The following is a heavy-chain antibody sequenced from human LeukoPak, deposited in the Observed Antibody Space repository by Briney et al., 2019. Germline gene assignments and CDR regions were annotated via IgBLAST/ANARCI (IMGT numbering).Heavy chain of an antibody. Sequence: GASVKVSCKASGYTFASYYMHWVRQAPGQGLEWMGIINPSGGSTSYAQKFQGRVTMTRDMSTSTVYMELSSLRSEDTAVYYCAWAENYYYYMDVWGKGTTVTVSS. V-gene: IGHV1-46*01. J-gene: IGHJ6*03. CDR1: GYTFASYY. CDR2: INPSGGST. CDR3: AWAENYYYYMDV.